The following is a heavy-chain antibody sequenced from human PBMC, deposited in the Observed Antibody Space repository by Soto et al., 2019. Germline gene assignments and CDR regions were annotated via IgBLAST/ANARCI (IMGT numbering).Heavy chain of an antibody. V-gene: IGHV6-1*01. Sequence: SQTLSLTCAISGDSVSSNSAAWNWIRQSPSRGLEWLGRTYYRSKWYNDYTVSVKRRITINPDTSKNQISLQLNSVTPEDTDVYYCARENLNQRYCSSTSCLRYFDYWGQGTLVTFSS. CDR2: TYYRSKWYN. CDR1: GDSVSSNSAA. J-gene: IGHJ4*02. D-gene: IGHD2-2*01. CDR3: ARENLNQRYCSSTSCLRYFDY.